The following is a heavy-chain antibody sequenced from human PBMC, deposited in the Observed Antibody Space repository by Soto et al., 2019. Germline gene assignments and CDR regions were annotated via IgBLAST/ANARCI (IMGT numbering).Heavy chain of an antibody. CDR3: AKDAPGSGWLSDY. Sequence: PGGSLRLSCVASGFTFSIYAMSWVRQAPGKGLEWVSTIGGGGGGTSYADFVRGRFTISRDNSKNTLYLQMNSLRAEDTAVYYCAKDAPGSGWLSDYWGLVTLVPVSS. D-gene: IGHD3-22*01. V-gene: IGHV3-23*01. CDR1: GFTFSIYA. J-gene: IGHJ4*01. CDR2: IGGGGGGT.